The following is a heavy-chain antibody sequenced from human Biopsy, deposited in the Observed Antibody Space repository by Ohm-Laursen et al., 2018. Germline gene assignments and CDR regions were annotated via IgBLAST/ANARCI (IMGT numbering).Heavy chain of an antibody. J-gene: IGHJ4*02. V-gene: IGHV3-23*01. CDR2: ISGRISGT. CDR3: AKCMTYSGDGIDC. Sequence: SLRLSCAASGFTFSSNAMSWVRQAPGKGLEWVSGISGRISGTYYADSVKGRFTISRDNSKNTLYLQMSSLRAEDTALYYCAKCMTYSGDGIDCWGQGTLVTVSS. D-gene: IGHD5-12*01. CDR1: GFTFSSNA.